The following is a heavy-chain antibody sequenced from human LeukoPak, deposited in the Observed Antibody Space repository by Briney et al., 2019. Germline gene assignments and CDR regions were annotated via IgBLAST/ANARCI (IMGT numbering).Heavy chain of an antibody. Sequence: PGGSLRLSCAASRFTFCSYGMRWVRQAPGKGRGWGAVISYDGNNKHYADSVKGRFTISRDNSKNTLYLQMNSLRAEDTAVYYCAKDSLKRLYYYYGMDVWGQGTTVTVAS. CDR3: AKDSLKRLYYYYGMDV. CDR2: ISYDGNNK. V-gene: IGHV3-30*18. J-gene: IGHJ6*02. CDR1: RFTFCSYG.